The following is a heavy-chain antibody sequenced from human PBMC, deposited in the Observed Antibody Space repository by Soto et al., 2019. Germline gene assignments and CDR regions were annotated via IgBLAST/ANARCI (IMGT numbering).Heavy chain of an antibody. V-gene: IGHV3-74*01. CDR3: TRLSAYSCGYGY. J-gene: IGHJ4*02. D-gene: IGHD5-18*01. CDR1: GFNFSSYW. CDR2: INSDGRNT. Sequence: EVQLVESGGGLVQPGGSLRLSCAASGFNFSSYWMHWVRQAPGKGLVWVSRINSDGRNTIYADSVKGRCTISRDNAKNTVYLQMNSLRAEDTAGYCCTRLSAYSCGYGYWGQGTLVTVSS.